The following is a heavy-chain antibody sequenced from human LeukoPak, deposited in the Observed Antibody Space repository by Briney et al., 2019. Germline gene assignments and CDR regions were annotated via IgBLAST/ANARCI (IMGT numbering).Heavy chain of an antibody. J-gene: IGHJ3*02. V-gene: IGHV1-69*13. Sequence: SVKVSCKASGYTFTSYGISWVRQAPGQGLEWMGGIIPVFGTANYVQKFQGRVTITADESTSTAYMELSSLRSEDTAVYYCATGAGRPVPPLSINIWGQGTMVTVSS. CDR3: ATGAGRPVPPLSINI. CDR2: IIPVFGTA. D-gene: IGHD1-14*01. CDR1: GYTFTSYG.